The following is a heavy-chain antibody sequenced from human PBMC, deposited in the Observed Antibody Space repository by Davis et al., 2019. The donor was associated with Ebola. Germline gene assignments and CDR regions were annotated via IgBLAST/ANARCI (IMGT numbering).Heavy chain of an antibody. J-gene: IGHJ4*02. CDR1: GFTFSNAW. CDR3: ASGISQGY. CDR2: IKEDGSEK. D-gene: IGHD1-14*01. Sequence: GESLKISCAASGFTFSNAWMTWVRQAPGKGLEWVAKIKEDGSEKLEVDSVKGRFTISRDNAKSSLYLQMNSLGAEDTALYYCASGISQGYWGQGTLVTVSS. V-gene: IGHV3-7*01.